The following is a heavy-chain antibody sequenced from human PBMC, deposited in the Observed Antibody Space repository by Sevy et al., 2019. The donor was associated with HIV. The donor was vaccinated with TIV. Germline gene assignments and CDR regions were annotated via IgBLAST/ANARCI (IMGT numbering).Heavy chain of an antibody. V-gene: IGHV3-33*01. CDR2: IWYDGSDT. Sequence: GGSLRLSCAASGFIFSNHGMHWVRQAPGKGLEWVAGIWYDGSDTYYGESVKGRFTISRDNSKNTVDLQMNSLRVEDTAVYYCARDVDSNYDRIDAWGQGTTVTVSS. J-gene: IGHJ6*02. D-gene: IGHD4-4*01. CDR1: GFIFSNHG. CDR3: ARDVDSNYDRIDA.